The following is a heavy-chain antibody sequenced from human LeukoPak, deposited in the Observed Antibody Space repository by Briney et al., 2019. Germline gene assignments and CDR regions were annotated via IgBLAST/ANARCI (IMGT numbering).Heavy chain of an antibody. V-gene: IGHV4-30-4*01. CDR3: ARKDCSSYYFDN. J-gene: IGHJ4*02. D-gene: IGHD2-15*01. Sequence: PSQTLSLTCTVSGGSISRGDYYWTWIRQPPGRGLEWIGYIYHSGNTYYNPSLKSRLSISLDTSRNQFSLRLSSVSAADTAVYYCARKDCSSYYFDNWGQGTLVTVSS. CDR1: GGSISRGDYY. CDR2: IYHSGNT.